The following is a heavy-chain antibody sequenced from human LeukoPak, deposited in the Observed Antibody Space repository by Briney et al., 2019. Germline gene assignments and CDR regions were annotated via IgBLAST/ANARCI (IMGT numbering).Heavy chain of an antibody. CDR3: VKDFLHGPHIEPVGSVGPFDY. Sequence: GGSLRLSCATSGFTFSSYAMSWVRQAPGKGLEWVSGLLADSGMTYYADSVKGRFTISRDNSKNTLYFQMNSLRAEDTAVYYCVKDFLHGPHIEPVGSVGPFDYWGQGTLVTVSS. D-gene: IGHD2-2*01. J-gene: IGHJ4*02. V-gene: IGHV3-23*01. CDR2: LLADSGMT. CDR1: GFTFSSYA.